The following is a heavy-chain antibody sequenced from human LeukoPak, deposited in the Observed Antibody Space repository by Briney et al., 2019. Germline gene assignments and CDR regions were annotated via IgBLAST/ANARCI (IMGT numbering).Heavy chain of an antibody. V-gene: IGHV4-59*01. D-gene: IGHD5-24*01. CDR1: GGSISGYY. CDR2: IHYSGTT. J-gene: IGHJ4*02. Sequence: SSGTLSLTCTGSGGSISGYYWSWIRQPPGKGLEWIGYIHYSGTTKYNPSLKSRVTISVDTSKNQFSLKVSSVTAADTTVYYCARVVGDGYSDYWGQGTLVTVTS. CDR3: ARVVGDGYSDY.